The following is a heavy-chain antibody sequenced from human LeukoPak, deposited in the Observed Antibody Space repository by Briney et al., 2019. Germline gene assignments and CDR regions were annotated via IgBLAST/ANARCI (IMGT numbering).Heavy chain of an antibody. CDR3: ARRRYGGSYYDY. J-gene: IGHJ4*02. CDR2: IYYSGST. CDR1: GGSISSSSYY. V-gene: IGHV4-39*01. Sequence: PSETLSLICTVSGGSISSSSYYWGWIRQPPGKGLEWIGSIYYSGSTYYNPSLKSRVTISVDTSKNQFSLKLSSVTAADTAVYYCARRRYGGSYYDYWGQGTLVTVSS. D-gene: IGHD5-18*01.